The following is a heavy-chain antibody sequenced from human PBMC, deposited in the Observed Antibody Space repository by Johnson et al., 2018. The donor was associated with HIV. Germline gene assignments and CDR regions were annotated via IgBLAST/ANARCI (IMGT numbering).Heavy chain of an antibody. V-gene: IGHV3-7*03. D-gene: IGHD1-26*01. J-gene: IGHJ3*02. CDR3: TTLWELLGPDDAFDI. Sequence: VQLVESGGGLKQPGGSLRLSCAASGFTFSDYYMHWVRQAPGKGLEWVANIRTNGSEKYYADSVKGRFTISRDNSRNSLYLQMNSLRAEDSAVYYCTTLWELLGPDDAFDIWGQGTMVTVSS. CDR1: GFTFSDYY. CDR2: IRTNGSEK.